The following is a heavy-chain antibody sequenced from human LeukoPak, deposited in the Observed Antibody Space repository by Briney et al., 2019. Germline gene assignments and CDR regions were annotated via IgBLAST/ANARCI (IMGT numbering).Heavy chain of an antibody. Sequence: GGSLRLSCAASGFTFSSYGMHWVRQAPGKGLEWVSYISSSGSTIYYADSVKGRFTISRDNAKNSLYLQMNSLRAEDTAVYYCARGGGRTKYYYYMDVWGKGTTVTVSS. J-gene: IGHJ6*03. D-gene: IGHD3-10*01. CDR3: ARGGGRTKYYYYMDV. CDR2: ISSSGSTI. V-gene: IGHV3-48*04. CDR1: GFTFSSYG.